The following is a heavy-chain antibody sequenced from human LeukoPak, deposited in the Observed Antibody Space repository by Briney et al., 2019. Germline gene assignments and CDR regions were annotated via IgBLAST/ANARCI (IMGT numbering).Heavy chain of an antibody. CDR1: GFTFSRSP. CDR2: ISDDGYTT. Sequence: GGTLRLSCVASGFTFSRSPMTWVRQGPGKGLEWVSSISDDGYTTYYADSVKGRFTVSRDNSRDTLYVQMNSLRDEDTALYFCARVATLHSFYMDVWGKGTTVTISS. CDR3: ARVATLHSFYMDV. J-gene: IGHJ6*03. V-gene: IGHV3-23*01. D-gene: IGHD5-12*01.